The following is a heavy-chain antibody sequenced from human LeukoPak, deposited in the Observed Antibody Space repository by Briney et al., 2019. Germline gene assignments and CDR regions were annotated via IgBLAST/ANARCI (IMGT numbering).Heavy chain of an antibody. CDR1: GGSISSYY. CDR3: ARASFDWLLSY. CDR2: LFYSGCT. D-gene: IGHD3-9*01. J-gene: IGHJ4*02. Sequence: PSETLSLTCTVSGGSISSYYWSWIRQPPGKGLEWIAYLFYSGCTDYNPSLESRVTISVDTSKNQFSLKLSSVTAADTAVYYCARASFDWLLSYWGQGTLVTVSS. V-gene: IGHV4-59*08.